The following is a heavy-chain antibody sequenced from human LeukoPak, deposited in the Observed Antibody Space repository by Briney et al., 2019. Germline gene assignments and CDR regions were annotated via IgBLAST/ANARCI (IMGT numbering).Heavy chain of an antibody. J-gene: IGHJ2*01. CDR2: INAGNGNT. Sequence: EASVKVSCKASGYTFTSYAMHWVRQAPGQRLEWMGWINAGNGNTKYSQKFQGRVTITRDTSASTAHMELSSLRSEDTAVYYCARSKQLSYWYFDLWGRGTLVTVSS. CDR1: GYTFTSYA. CDR3: ARSKQLSYWYFDL. V-gene: IGHV1-3*01. D-gene: IGHD6-6*01.